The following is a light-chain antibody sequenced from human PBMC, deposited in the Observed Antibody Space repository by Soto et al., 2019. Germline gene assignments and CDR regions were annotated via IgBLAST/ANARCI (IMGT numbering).Light chain of an antibody. CDR1: SASVSTTYY. V-gene: IGLV8-61*01. J-gene: IGLJ3*02. CDR3: VLFMGSGIWV. CDR2: STD. Sequence: VVTQEPSLSVSPGGTVTLTCGLKSASVSTTYYPSWYQQTPGQAPRTLIYSTDTRSSGVPDRFSGSILGNKAALTITGAQAEDESDYYCVLFMGSGIWVFGGGTKVTVL.